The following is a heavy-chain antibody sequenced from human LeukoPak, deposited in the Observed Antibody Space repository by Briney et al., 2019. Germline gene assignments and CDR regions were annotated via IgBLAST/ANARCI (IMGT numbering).Heavy chain of an antibody. J-gene: IGHJ4*02. Sequence: SETLSLTCAVYGGSFSGYYWSWIRQPPGKGLEWIGEINHSGSTNYNPSLKSRVTISVDTSKNQFSLKLSSVTAADTAVYYCARVFGTYYYDSSDPFDYWGQGTLVTVSS. CDR2: INHSGST. CDR1: GGSFSGYY. D-gene: IGHD3-22*01. V-gene: IGHV4-34*01. CDR3: ARVFGTYYYDSSDPFDY.